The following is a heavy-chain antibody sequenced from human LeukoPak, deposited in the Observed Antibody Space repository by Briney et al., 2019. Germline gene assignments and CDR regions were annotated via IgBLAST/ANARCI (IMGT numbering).Heavy chain of an antibody. Sequence: PSETLSLTCTVSAGSINSDGYYWSWIRQHSGKGLEWIGYIYYSGSTNYNPSLKSRVTISVDTSKNQFSLKLSSVTAADTAVYYCARQAIYGAKSDYLGQGNPVTVSS. V-gene: IGHV4-61*08. CDR3: ARQAIYGAKSDY. D-gene: IGHD4/OR15-4a*01. J-gene: IGHJ4*02. CDR2: IYYSGST. CDR1: AGSINSDGYY.